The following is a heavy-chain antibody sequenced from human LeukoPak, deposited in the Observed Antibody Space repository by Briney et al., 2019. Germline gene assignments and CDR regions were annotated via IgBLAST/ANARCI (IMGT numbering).Heavy chain of an antibody. D-gene: IGHD2-8*02. J-gene: IGHJ4*02. CDR2: IRYDGDDK. V-gene: IGHV3-30*02. Sequence: GGSLRLSCAASRFTFSSYGMHWVRQAPGKGLEWVAFIRYDGDDKYYADSVKGRFTISRDNSKNTLFLQMNSLRPEDTAVYYCASYLYWWSDLGYWGQGTLVTVSS. CDR1: RFTFSSYG. CDR3: ASYLYWWSDLGY.